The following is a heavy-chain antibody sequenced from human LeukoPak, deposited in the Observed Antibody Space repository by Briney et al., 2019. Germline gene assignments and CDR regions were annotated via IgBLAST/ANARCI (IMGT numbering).Heavy chain of an antibody. CDR2: IYSGGST. V-gene: IGHV3-66*02. CDR3: ARDDDAFRPL. D-gene: IGHD1-1*01. Sequence: GXXLRLSCAASGFTVSSNYMSWVRQAPGKGLEWFSVIYSGGSTYYADSVTGRFTISRDNSKNTLYLQMNGLRAEDTAVYYCARDDDAFRPLWGQGTLVTVSS. J-gene: IGHJ4*02. CDR1: GFTVSSNY.